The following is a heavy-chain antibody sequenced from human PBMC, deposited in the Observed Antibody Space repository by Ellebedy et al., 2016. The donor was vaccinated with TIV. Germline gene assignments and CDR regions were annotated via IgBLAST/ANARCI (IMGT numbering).Heavy chain of an antibody. J-gene: IGHJ6*04. V-gene: IGHV1-46*01. Sequence: ASVKVSCXASGYTFTSYYMHWVRQAPGQGLEWMGIINPSGGSTSYAQKFQGRVTITADESTSTAYMELSSLRSEDTAVYYCARDQRIFGVVIVMDVWGKGTTVTVSS. D-gene: IGHD3-3*01. CDR1: GYTFTSYY. CDR3: ARDQRIFGVVIVMDV. CDR2: INPSGGST.